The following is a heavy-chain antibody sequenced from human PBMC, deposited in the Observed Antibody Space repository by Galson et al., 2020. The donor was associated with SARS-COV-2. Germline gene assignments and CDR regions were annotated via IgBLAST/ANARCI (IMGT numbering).Heavy chain of an antibody. V-gene: IGHV3-11*01. CDR2: ISSSGSTI. D-gene: IGHD3-16*01. Sequence: GGSLRLSCAASGFTFSDYYMSWIRQAPGKGLEWVSYISSSGSTIYYADSVKGRFTISRDNAKNSLYLQMNSLRAEDTAVYYCARDYDYDYVWGSWFGMDVWSQGTTVTVSS. CDR3: ARDYDYDYVWGSWFGMDV. J-gene: IGHJ6*02. CDR1: GFTFSDYY.